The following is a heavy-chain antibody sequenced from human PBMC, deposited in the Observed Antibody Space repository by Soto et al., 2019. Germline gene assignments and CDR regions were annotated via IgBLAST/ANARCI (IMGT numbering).Heavy chain of an antibody. D-gene: IGHD2-15*01. CDR3: ARGYTGYCSGGTCYWFDP. Sequence: EVQLVESGGGLVKPGGSLRLSCAASGFSFSSYSMNWVRQAPGKGLEWVSSISSSTSYINYADSVKGRFTISRDNAKKSLYPHMNSLRAEDTAVYYCARGYTGYCSGGTCYWFDPWGQGTLVTVSS. CDR1: GFSFSSYS. J-gene: IGHJ5*02. V-gene: IGHV3-21*01. CDR2: ISSSTSYI.